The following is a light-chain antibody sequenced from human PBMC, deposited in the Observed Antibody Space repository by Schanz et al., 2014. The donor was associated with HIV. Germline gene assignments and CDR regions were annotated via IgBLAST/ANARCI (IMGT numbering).Light chain of an antibody. CDR2: ANS. J-gene: IGLJ3*02. V-gene: IGLV1-40*01. CDR3: AAWDDSLSGPV. CDR1: SSNIGSVYD. Sequence: QSVLTQPPSVSGAPGQRVTISCTGSSSNIGSVYDVHWYQQLPGTAPKHLIFANSDRPSGVPDRFSGSESGTSASLAISGLQSEDEADYYCAAWDDSLSGPVFGGGTKVTVL.